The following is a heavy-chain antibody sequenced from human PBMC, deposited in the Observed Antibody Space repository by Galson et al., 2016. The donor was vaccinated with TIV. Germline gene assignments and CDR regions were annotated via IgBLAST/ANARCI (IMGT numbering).Heavy chain of an antibody. Sequence: SVKVSCKVSGYSLTEVVMHWVRQAPGKGLEWLGGFDPEVGDTSYAQKFQDWVNMTRDMSISTVYMELSRLRSDDTAVYYCARIVYGSSALDVWGQGTTVTVSS. V-gene: IGHV1-24*01. CDR2: FDPEVGDT. J-gene: IGHJ6*02. CDR3: ARIVYGSSALDV. CDR1: GYSLTEVV. D-gene: IGHD4-17*01.